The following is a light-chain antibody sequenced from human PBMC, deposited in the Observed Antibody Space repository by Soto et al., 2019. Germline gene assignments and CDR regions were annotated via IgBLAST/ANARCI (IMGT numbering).Light chain of an antibody. CDR3: SSYTTTSTYV. V-gene: IGLV2-14*01. CDR2: EVT. Sequence: QLVLTQPASVSGSPGQTITISCTGTSSDVGGYDYVSWYQQHPDKAPRFMIYEVTNRPSGVSHRFSGSKSGNTASLTISGLQAEDEADYYCSSYTTTSTYVFGTGTKVTVL. CDR1: SSDVGGYDY. J-gene: IGLJ1*01.